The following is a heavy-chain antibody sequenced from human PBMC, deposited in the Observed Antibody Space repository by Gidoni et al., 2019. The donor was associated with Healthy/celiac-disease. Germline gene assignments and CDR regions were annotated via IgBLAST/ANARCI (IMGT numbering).Heavy chain of an antibody. D-gene: IGHD6-13*01. CDR1: GGSISSSSYY. Sequence: QLQLPESGPGLVKPSETLSLTCTVSGGSISSSSYYWGWVRQPPGKGLEWIGSIYDSGSTYYNPSLKSRVTISVDTSKNQFSLKLSSVTAADTAVYYCASLMAAAGDYWGQGTLVTVSS. CDR3: ASLMAAAGDY. J-gene: IGHJ4*02. CDR2: IYDSGST. V-gene: IGHV4-39*07.